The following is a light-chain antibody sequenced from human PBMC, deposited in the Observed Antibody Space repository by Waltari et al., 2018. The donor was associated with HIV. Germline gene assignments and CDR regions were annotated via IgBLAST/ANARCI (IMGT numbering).Light chain of an antibody. CDR1: TAPVTRSLY. J-gene: IGLJ1*01. CDR3: LLSYNGASV. V-gene: IGLV7-46*01. Sequence: AVVTQEPSVTVSPGGTVNLTCASSTAPVTRSLYPYWFHQKPGQGPRALIYDTSNKYSWTPARFSGSILGDKAVLILSGAQPEDEADYCLLSYNGASVFGPGTKVTVL. CDR2: DTS.